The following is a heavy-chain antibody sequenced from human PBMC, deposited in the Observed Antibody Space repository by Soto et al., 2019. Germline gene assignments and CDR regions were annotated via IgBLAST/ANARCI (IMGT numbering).Heavy chain of an antibody. CDR3: ARDLSIAARNTGY. D-gene: IGHD6-6*01. CDR1: GYTFTGYY. J-gene: IGHJ4*02. CDR2: INPNSGGT. Sequence: ASVKVSCKASGYTFTGYYMHWVRQAPGQGLEWMGWINPNSGGTNYAQKFQGRVTMTRDTSISTAYMELSRLRSDDTAVYYCARDLSIAARNTGYWGQGTLVTVSS. V-gene: IGHV1-2*02.